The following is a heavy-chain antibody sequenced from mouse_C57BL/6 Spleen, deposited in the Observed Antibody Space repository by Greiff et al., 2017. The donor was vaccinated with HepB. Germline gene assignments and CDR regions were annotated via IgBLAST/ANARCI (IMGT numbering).Heavy chain of an antibody. CDR3: ARKGLYDGYYVFAY. Sequence: QVQLKQPGAELVKPGASVKLSCKASGYTFTSYWMHWVKQRPGQGLEWIGMIHPNSGSTNYNEKFKSKATLTVDKSSSTAYMQLSSLTSEDSAVYYCARKGLYDGYYVFAYWGQGTLVTVSA. CDR1: GYTFTSYW. D-gene: IGHD2-3*01. CDR2: IHPNSGST. V-gene: IGHV1-64*01. J-gene: IGHJ3*01.